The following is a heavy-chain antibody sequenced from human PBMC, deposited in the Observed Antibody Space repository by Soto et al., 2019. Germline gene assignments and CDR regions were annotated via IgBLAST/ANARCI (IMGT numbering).Heavy chain of an antibody. CDR1: GGTFSSYT. CDR2: IIPILGIA. Sequence: SVKVSCKASGGTFSSYTISWVRQAPGQGLEWMGRIIPILGIANYAQKFQGRVTITADKSTSTAYMELSSLRSEDTAVYYCASDIGAYSGSYLDYWGQGTLVTVSS. CDR3: ASDIGAYSGSYLDY. J-gene: IGHJ4*03. V-gene: IGHV1-69*02. D-gene: IGHD1-26*01.